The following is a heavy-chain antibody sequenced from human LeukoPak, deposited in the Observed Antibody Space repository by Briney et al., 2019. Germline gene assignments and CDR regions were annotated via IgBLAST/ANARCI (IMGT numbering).Heavy chain of an antibody. V-gene: IGHV1-69*05. CDR2: IIPIFGTA. D-gene: IGHD2-2*01. J-gene: IGHJ6*03. Sequence: SVKVSCKASGGTFSSYAISWVRQAPGQGLEWMGGIIPIFGTANYAQKFQGRVTITTDESTSTAYMELSSLRSEDTAVYYCARAAPYCSSTSCPRYYYYMDVWGKGTTVTVSS. CDR1: GGTFSSYA. CDR3: ARAAPYCSSTSCPRYYYYMDV.